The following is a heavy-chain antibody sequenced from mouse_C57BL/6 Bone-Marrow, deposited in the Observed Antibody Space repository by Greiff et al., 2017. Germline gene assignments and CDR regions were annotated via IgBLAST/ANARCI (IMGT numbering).Heavy chain of an antibody. CDR3: ARTGRFSYYFDY. J-gene: IGHJ2*01. CDR2: IDPANGNT. V-gene: IGHV14-3*01. Sequence: EVQLVESVAELVRPGASVKLSCTASGFNIKNTYMHWVKQRPEQGLEWIGRIDPANGNTKYAPKFPGKATITADTSSNTAYLQLSSLTSEDTAIDYCARTGRFSYYFDYWGQGTTLTVSA. CDR1: GFNIKNTY.